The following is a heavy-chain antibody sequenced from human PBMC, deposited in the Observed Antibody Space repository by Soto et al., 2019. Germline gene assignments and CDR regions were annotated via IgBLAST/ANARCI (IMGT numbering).Heavy chain of an antibody. CDR1: GFTFSSYA. D-gene: IGHD6-19*01. CDR3: ATTGRSSGWYWFDY. V-gene: IGHV3-23*01. Sequence: QSGGSLRLSCAASGFTFSSYALSWVRQAPGKGLEWVSAISGSGGSTYYADSVKGRLTISRDNSKNTLYLQMNSLRAEDTAVYYCATTGRSSGWYWFDYWGQGTLVTVSS. J-gene: IGHJ4*02. CDR2: ISGSGGST.